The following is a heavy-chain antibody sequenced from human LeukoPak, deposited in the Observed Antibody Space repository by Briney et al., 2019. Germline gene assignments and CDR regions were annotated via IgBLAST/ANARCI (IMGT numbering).Heavy chain of an antibody. Sequence: PSETLSLTCTVSGGSISSGSYYWGWIRQPPGKGLEWIGSIYYSGSPYYNPSLKSRVTISVDTSKNQFSLKLSSVTAADTAVYYCAREGGVYCSSSSCYRWFDPWGQGTLVTVSS. CDR3: AREGGVYCSSSSCYRWFDP. D-gene: IGHD2-2*01. CDR2: IYYSGSP. V-gene: IGHV4-39*07. J-gene: IGHJ5*02. CDR1: GGSISSGSYY.